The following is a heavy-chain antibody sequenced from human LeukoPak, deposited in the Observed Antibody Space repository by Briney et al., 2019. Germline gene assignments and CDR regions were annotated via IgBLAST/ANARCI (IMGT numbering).Heavy chain of an antibody. V-gene: IGHV4-4*09. CDR1: GGSISSYY. J-gene: IGHJ5*02. CDR3: AGSGYDWFDP. Sequence: SETLSLTCTVSGGSISSYYWSWIRQPPGKGLEWIGYIYTSGSPNYNPSLKSRVAISVDTSKNQFSLRLSSVTAADTAVYYCAGSGYDWFDPWGQGTLVTVSS. D-gene: IGHD5-12*01. CDR2: IYTSGSP.